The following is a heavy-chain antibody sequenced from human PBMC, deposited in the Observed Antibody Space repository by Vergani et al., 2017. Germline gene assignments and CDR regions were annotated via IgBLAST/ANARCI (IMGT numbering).Heavy chain of an antibody. CDR2: IYTSGST. CDR1: GGSISSGSYY. Sequence: QVQLQESGPGLVKPSQTLSLTCTVSGGSISSGSYYWSWIRQPAGKGLEWIGRIYTSGSTNYNPSLKSRVTMSVDTSKNQFYLKLSSVTAADTAVYYCARGYSNYLDPWGQGTLVTVSS. D-gene: IGHD4-11*01. V-gene: IGHV4-61*02. CDR3: ARGYSNYLDP. J-gene: IGHJ5*02.